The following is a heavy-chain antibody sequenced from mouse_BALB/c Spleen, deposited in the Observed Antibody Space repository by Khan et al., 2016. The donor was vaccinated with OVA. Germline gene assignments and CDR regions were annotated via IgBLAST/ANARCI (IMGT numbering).Heavy chain of an antibody. CDR1: GYTFINYW. CDR3: ARRGLRWDFDY. J-gene: IGHJ2*01. CDR2: INPSTGYT. D-gene: IGHD1-1*01. Sequence: VKLMESGAELAKPGASVKMSCKASGYTFINYWIRWVKQRPGQGLEWIGYINPSTGYTEYNQNFKDKATLTADKSSSTAYMQLSSLTSEDSAVYYCARRGLRWDFDYWGQGTTLTVSS. V-gene: IGHV1-7*01.